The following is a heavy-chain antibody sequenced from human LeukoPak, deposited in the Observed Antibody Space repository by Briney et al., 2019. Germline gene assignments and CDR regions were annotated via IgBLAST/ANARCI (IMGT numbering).Heavy chain of an antibody. Sequence: ASVKVSCKASGYTFTGYYMHWVRQAPGQGLEWIGWTNPNSGGTNYAQKFQGRVTMTRDTSISTAYMELSRLRSDDTAVYYCARSNYYGSGSYRYYFDYWGQGTLVTVSS. CDR1: GYTFTGYY. CDR2: TNPNSGGT. CDR3: ARSNYYGSGSYRYYFDY. J-gene: IGHJ4*02. V-gene: IGHV1-2*02. D-gene: IGHD3-10*01.